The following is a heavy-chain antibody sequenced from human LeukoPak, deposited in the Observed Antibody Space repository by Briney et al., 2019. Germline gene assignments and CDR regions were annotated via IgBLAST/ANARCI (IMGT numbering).Heavy chain of an antibody. D-gene: IGHD5-24*01. CDR1: GFTFSSYG. J-gene: IGHJ3*02. Sequence: PGRSLRLSCAASGFTFSSYGMHWVRQAPGKGLEWVAVISYDGSNKYYADSVKGRFTISRDNSKNTLYLQMNSLRAEDTAVYYCAKATGEWRWLGLPYDAFDIWGRGTMVTVSS. CDR3: AKATGEWRWLGLPYDAFDI. V-gene: IGHV3-30*18. CDR2: ISYDGSNK.